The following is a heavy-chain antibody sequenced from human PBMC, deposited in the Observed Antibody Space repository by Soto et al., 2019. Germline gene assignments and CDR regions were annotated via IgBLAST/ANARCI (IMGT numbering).Heavy chain of an antibody. CDR3: AASRSGWFGPDY. D-gene: IGHD6-19*01. CDR2: ISYDGSNK. Sequence: PGGSLRLSCAASGFTFSSYGMHWVRQAPGKGLEWVALISYDGSNKYYADSVKGRFTISRDNSKNTLYLQMNSLRAEDTAVYYCAASRSGWFGPDYWGQGTLVTVSS. J-gene: IGHJ4*02. CDR1: GFTFSSYG. V-gene: IGHV3-30*03.